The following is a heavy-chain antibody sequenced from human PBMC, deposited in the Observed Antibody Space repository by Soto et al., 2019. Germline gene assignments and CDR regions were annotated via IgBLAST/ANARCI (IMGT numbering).Heavy chain of an antibody. J-gene: IGHJ5*02. Sequence: QVQLQQWGAGLLKPSETLSLTCAVYGGSFSGYYWSWIRQPPGKGLEWIGEINHSGSTNYNPSLKDRVTKSEATSKNRFSQKLSSVTPADRAVDYCAKKPTRYRRSGPQGGGYNGFDPWAQGTLATVSS. CDR3: AKKPTRYRRSGPQGGGYNGFDP. CDR1: GGSFSGYY. CDR2: INHSGST. V-gene: IGHV4-34*01. D-gene: IGHD6-13*01.